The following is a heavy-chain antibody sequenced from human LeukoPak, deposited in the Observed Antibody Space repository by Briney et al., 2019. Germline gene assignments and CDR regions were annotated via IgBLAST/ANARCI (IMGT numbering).Heavy chain of an antibody. CDR2: ISWNSGSI. CDR3: AKFNSYVMVRGAQDAFDI. J-gene: IGHJ3*02. D-gene: IGHD3-10*01. Sequence: GRSLRLSCAASGFTFDDYAMHCVRQAPGKGLEWGSGISWNSGSIGYADSVKGRFTISRDNAKNSLYLQMNSLRAEDTALYYCAKFNSYVMVRGAQDAFDIWGQGTMVTVSS. CDR1: GFTFDDYA. V-gene: IGHV3-9*01.